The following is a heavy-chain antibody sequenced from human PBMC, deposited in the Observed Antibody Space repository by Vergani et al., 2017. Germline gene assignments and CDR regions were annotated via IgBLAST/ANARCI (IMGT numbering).Heavy chain of an antibody. V-gene: IGHV4-34*01. D-gene: IGHD6-13*01. Sequence: QVQLQQWGAGLLKPSETLSLTCAVYGGSFSGYYWSWIRQPPGKGLEWIGEINHSGSTNYNPSLKSRVTISVDTSKNQFSLKVSSVTAADTAVYYCARGSRAAGYRGLDSWGQGTRVTVSS. CDR3: ARGSRAAGYRGLDS. CDR2: INHSGST. J-gene: IGHJ5*01. CDR1: GGSFSGYY.